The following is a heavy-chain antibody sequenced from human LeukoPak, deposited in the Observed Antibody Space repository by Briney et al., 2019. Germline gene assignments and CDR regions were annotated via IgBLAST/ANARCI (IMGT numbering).Heavy chain of an antibody. J-gene: IGHJ4*02. CDR2: MNPNSGNT. CDR1: GYTFTSYD. D-gene: IGHD6-6*01. CDR3: AGGAARRSGAFDY. Sequence: ASVKVSSKASGYTFTSYDINWVRQATGQGLEWMGWMNPNSGNTGYAQKFQGRVTMTRNTSISTAYMELSSLRSEDTAVYYCAGGAARRSGAFDYWGQGTLVTVSS. V-gene: IGHV1-8*01.